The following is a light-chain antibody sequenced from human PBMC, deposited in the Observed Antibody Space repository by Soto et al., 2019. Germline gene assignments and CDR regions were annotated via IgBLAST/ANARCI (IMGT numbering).Light chain of an antibody. CDR3: QQGKTFPFT. V-gene: IGKV1-12*01. J-gene: IGKJ3*01. Sequence: IQMTQSPSSVSASVGDTVTLSCQTSHGVSGCLAWYQQKPGKAPTLLIYTVSNLQSGVPSRFSGSGSGTEFSLTITVLQPEDFATYFCQQGKTFPFTFGPGTKVEVK. CDR2: TVS. CDR1: HGVSGC.